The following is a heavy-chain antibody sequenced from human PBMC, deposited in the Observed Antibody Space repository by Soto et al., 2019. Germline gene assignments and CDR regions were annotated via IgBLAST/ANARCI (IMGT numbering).Heavy chain of an antibody. CDR1: GFSISSGYY. D-gene: IGHD6-13*01. J-gene: IGHJ5*02. Sequence: ETLSLTCAVSGFSISSGYYWGWIRQPPGQGLEWIGSIYHSGSAYHNPSLKSRVTISVDTSKNQFSLKLTSVTAADTAVYYCARGGKAAAGSYNWFDPWGQGTLVTVS. CDR2: IYHSGSA. V-gene: IGHV4-38-2*01. CDR3: ARGGKAAAGSYNWFDP.